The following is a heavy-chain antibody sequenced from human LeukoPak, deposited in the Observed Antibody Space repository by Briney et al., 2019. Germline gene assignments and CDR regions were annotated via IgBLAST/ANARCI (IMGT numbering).Heavy chain of an antibody. CDR2: TKQDGSEK. Sequence: GGSLRLSCAASGFTFSSYAMHWVRQAPGKGLEWVANTKQDGSEKYYVDSVRGRFTISRDNAKNSLSLQMNSLRAEDTAVYYCASNYGGWGQGTLVTVSS. CDR1: GFTFSSYA. D-gene: IGHD4-11*01. J-gene: IGHJ4*02. V-gene: IGHV3-7*03. CDR3: ASNYGG.